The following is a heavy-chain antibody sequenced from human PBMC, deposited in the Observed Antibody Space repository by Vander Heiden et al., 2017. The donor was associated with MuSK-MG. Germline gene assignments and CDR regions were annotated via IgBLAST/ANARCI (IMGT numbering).Heavy chain of an antibody. V-gene: IGHV3-30*18. D-gene: IGHD4-17*01. CDR3: AKDQTTVVTYFDY. J-gene: IGHJ4*02. CDR1: GFTFSSYG. CDR2: ISDDGSNK. Sequence: QVQLVESGGGVVQPGRSLRISCADAGFTFSSYGMHWVRQGPGKGLEWVVVISDDGSNKYYADSVKGRFTISRDNSKNTLYLQMNSLRAEDTAVYYCAKDQTTVVTYFDYWGQGTLVTVSS.